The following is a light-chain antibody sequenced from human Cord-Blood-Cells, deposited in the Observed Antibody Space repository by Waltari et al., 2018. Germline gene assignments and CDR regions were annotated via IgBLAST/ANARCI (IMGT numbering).Light chain of an antibody. CDR2: LGS. Sequence: DIVMTQSPLSLPVTPGEPAYISCRSSQSLLHSNGYNYLDWYLQKPGQSPLLLTYLGSNRAAGVPDRFSGSGSGTDFTLKISRVEAEDVGVYYCMQALQTPWTFGQGTKVEIK. CDR3: MQALQTPWT. CDR1: QSLLHSNGYNY. V-gene: IGKV2-28*01. J-gene: IGKJ1*01.